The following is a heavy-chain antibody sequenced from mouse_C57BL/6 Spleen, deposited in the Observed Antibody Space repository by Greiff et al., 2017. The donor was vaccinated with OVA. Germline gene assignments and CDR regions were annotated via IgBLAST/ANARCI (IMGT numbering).Heavy chain of an antibody. CDR3: ARDRGVTRGFAY. V-gene: IGHV3-1*01. J-gene: IGHJ3*01. D-gene: IGHD2-2*01. CDR1: GYSITSGYD. CDR2: ISYSGST. Sequence: DVKLQESGPGMVKPSQSLSLPCTVTGYSITSGYDWHWIRHFPGNNLEWMGYISYSGSTNHNPSLKSRISITHDTSKNHFFLKLNSVTTEDTATYYCARDRGVTRGFAYWGQGTLVTVSA.